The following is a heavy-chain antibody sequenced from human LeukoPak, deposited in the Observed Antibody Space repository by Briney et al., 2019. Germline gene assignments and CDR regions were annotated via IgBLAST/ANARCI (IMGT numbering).Heavy chain of an antibody. J-gene: IGHJ4*02. CDR3: ASERRSDFGDYDYFDY. D-gene: IGHD4-17*01. Sequence: SQTLSLTCTVSGGSISSGDYYWSWIRQPPGKGLEWIGYIYYSGSTYYNPSLKSRVTISVDTSKNQFSLQLNSVTAADTAVYYCASERRSDFGDYDYFDYWGQGTLVTVSS. CDR1: GGSISSGDYY. CDR2: IYYSGST. V-gene: IGHV4-30-4*01.